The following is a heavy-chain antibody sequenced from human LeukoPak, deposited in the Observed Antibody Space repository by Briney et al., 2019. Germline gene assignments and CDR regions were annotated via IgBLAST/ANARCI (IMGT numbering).Heavy chain of an antibody. CDR1: GGIFSSYA. J-gene: IGHJ6*03. CDR2: IIPIFGTA. Sequence: GASVKVSCKASGGIFSSYAISWVRQAPGQGLEWMGGIIPIFGTANYAQKFQGRVTITADKSTSTAYMELSSLRSEDTAVYYCARAVAATSSYYYYYMDVWGKGTTVTVSS. V-gene: IGHV1-69*06. CDR3: ARAVAATSSYYYYYMDV. D-gene: IGHD2-15*01.